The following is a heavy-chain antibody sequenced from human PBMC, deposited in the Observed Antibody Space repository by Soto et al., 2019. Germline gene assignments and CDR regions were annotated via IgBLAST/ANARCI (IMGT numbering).Heavy chain of an antibody. D-gene: IGHD2-15*01. CDR3: AKDPTPYCSGGSCFSYFDY. CDR1: GFTFSSYA. J-gene: IGHJ4*02. CDR2: ISGSGGST. V-gene: IGHV3-23*01. Sequence: GGSLRLSCAASGFTFSSYAMSWVRQAPGKGLEWVSAISGSGGSTYYADPVKGRFTISRDNSKNTLYLQMNSLRAEDTAVYYCAKDPTPYCSGGSCFSYFDYWGQGTLVTVSS.